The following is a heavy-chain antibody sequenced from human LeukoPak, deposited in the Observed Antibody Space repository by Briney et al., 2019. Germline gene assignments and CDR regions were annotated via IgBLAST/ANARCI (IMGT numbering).Heavy chain of an antibody. D-gene: IGHD3-22*01. J-gene: IGHJ3*02. Sequence: ASVKVSCKASGYTFTGYYMHWVRQAPGQGLEWMGWINPNSGGTNYAQKFQGWVTMTRDTSISTAYMELSRLRSDDTAVYYCARAYDSSGYTAAFDIWGQGTMVTVSS. CDR1: GYTFTGYY. CDR2: INPNSGGT. V-gene: IGHV1-2*04. CDR3: ARAYDSSGYTAAFDI.